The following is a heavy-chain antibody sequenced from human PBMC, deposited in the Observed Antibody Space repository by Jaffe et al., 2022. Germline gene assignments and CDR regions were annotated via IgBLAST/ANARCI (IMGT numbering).Heavy chain of an antibody. CDR3: ARLGRRRIPGIAAAGTWFDP. J-gene: IGHJ5*02. CDR1: GGSISSSSYY. V-gene: IGHV4-39*01. CDR2: IYYSGST. Sequence: QLQLQESGPGLVKPSETLSLTCTVSGGSISSSSYYWGWIRQPPGKGLEWIGSIYYSGSTYYNPSLKSRVTISVDTSKNQFSLKLSSVTAADTAVYYCARLGRRRIPGIAAAGTWFDPWGQGTLVTVSS. D-gene: IGHD6-13*01.